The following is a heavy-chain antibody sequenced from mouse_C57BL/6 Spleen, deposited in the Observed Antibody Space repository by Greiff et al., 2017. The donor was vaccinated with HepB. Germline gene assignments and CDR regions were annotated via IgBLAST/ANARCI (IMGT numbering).Heavy chain of an antibody. CDR3: ARGDYYGSSWDYAMDY. D-gene: IGHD1-1*01. J-gene: IGHJ4*01. V-gene: IGHV1-53*01. Sequence: VQLQQSGTELVKPGASVKLSCKASGYTFTSYWMHWVKQRPGQGLEWIGNINPSNGGTNYNEKFKSKATLTVDKSSSTAYMQLSSLTSGDSAVDYCARGDYYGSSWDYAMDYWGQGTSVTVSS. CDR2: INPSNGGT. CDR1: GYTFTSYW.